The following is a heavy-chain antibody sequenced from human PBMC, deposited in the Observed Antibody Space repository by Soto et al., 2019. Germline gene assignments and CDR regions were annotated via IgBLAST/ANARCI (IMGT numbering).Heavy chain of an antibody. V-gene: IGHV1-58*01. Sequence: QMQLMQSGPEVKKPGTSVKVSCKASGFTLTSADVQWVRQTRGQRLEWIGWIVGGSGSTNYAQQFQGRLAITRDMATSTVYMELSSLRSADTAVYYCAADWTNRPFDFWGQGTLVTVPS. CDR1: GFTLTSAD. CDR2: IVGGSGST. J-gene: IGHJ4*02. D-gene: IGHD1-1*01. CDR3: AADWTNRPFDF.